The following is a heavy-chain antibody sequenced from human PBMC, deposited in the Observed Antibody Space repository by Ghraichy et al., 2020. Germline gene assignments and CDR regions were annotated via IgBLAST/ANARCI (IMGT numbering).Heavy chain of an antibody. CDR3: ARLGVAITAANYYYYAMDV. V-gene: IGHV4-59*08. CDR1: GGSISSFY. J-gene: IGHJ6*02. D-gene: IGHD2-2*01. CDR2: IHYSGST. Sequence: SETLSLTCTVSGGSISSFYWTWIRQPPGKGLEWIGHIHYSGSTNYNPSLKSRVTISVDTSKNQFSLKVSSVTAADTAVYYCARLGVAITAANYYYYAMDVWGQGTTVTVSS.